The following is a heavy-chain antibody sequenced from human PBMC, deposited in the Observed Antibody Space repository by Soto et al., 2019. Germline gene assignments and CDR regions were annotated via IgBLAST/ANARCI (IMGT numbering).Heavy chain of an antibody. CDR2: MNPNTGNS. D-gene: IGHD1-1*01. CDR1: GYTFTSYD. J-gene: IGHJ4*02. Sequence: ASVKVSCKASGYTFTSYDIYWVRQATGQGLEWMGWMNPNTGNSGYAQKFQGRVTVTSDTSINTVHMELSSLRSEDTAVYYCARRAETNGWNGFGADKYYFDFWGQGTLVTAPQ. V-gene: IGHV1-8*01. CDR3: ARRAETNGWNGFGADKYYFDF.